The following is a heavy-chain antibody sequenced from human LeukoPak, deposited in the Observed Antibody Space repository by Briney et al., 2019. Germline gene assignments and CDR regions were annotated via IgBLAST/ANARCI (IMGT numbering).Heavy chain of an antibody. CDR2: IYYSGST. CDR1: GGSISSHY. D-gene: IGHD2-2*01. V-gene: IGHV4-59*11. CDR3: ARDGVVPAAASHYYYYYMDV. Sequence: PSETLSLTCTVSGGSISSHYWSWIRQPPGKGLEWIGYIYYSGSTNYNPSLKSRVTISVATSKNQFSLKLSSVTAADTAVYYCARDGVVPAAASHYYYYYMDVRGKGTTVTVSS. J-gene: IGHJ6*03.